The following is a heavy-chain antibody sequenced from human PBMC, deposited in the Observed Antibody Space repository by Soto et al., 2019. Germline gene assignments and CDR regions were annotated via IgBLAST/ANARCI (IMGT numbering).Heavy chain of an antibody. V-gene: IGHV2-5*01. CDR2: IYWNDDK. CDR3: AHRLSSGWYFDY. J-gene: IGHJ4*02. Sequence: SGPTLVNPTQTLTLTCTFSGFSLSTSGVGVGWIRQPPGKALEWLALIYWNDDKRYSPSLKSRLTITKDTSKNQVVLTMTNMDPVGTATYYCAHRLSSGWYFDYWGQGTLVTVSS. D-gene: IGHD6-19*01. CDR1: GFSLSTSGVG.